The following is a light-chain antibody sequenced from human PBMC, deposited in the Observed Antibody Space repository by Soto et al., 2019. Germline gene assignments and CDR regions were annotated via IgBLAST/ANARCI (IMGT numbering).Light chain of an antibody. CDR2: QDS. J-gene: IGLJ2*01. Sequence: SYELTQPPSVSVSPGQTASITCSGDKLGDKYACWYQQKPGQSPVLVIYQDSKRPSGIPERFSGSNSGNTATLTIGGTQAMDEADYYCQAWDSSTVVFGGGTKLNVL. V-gene: IGLV3-1*01. CDR3: QAWDSSTVV. CDR1: KLGDKY.